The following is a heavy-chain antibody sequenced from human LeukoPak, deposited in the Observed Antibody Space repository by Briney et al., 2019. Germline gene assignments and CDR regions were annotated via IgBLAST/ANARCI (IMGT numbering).Heavy chain of an antibody. J-gene: IGHJ4*02. CDR3: ARGSCSGGSCYSVDY. CDR1: GNSISSGDYY. Sequence: SETLSLTCTVSGNSISSGDYYWSWLRQPAGKGLEWIGRIYTSGSTTYNPSLKSRVTISGDTSENQFSLRLSSVTAADTAVYYCARGSCSGGSCYSVDYWGQGTLVTVSS. D-gene: IGHD2-15*01. V-gene: IGHV4-61*02. CDR2: IYTSGST.